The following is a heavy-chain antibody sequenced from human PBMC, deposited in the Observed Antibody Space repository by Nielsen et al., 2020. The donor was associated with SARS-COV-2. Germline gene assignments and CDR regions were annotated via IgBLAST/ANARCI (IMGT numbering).Heavy chain of an antibody. D-gene: IGHD3-22*01. Sequence: SETLSLTCAVYGGSFSDYHWTWIRQPPGKGLEWIGEISRSGGTNYNPSLKSRVTISVDTSKNQFSLKLSSVTAADTAVYYCARDPDYYDSSGYYFPFDYWGQGTLVTVSS. V-gene: IGHV4-34*01. CDR1: GGSFSDYH. J-gene: IGHJ4*02. CDR3: ARDPDYYDSSGYYFPFDY. CDR2: ISRSGGT.